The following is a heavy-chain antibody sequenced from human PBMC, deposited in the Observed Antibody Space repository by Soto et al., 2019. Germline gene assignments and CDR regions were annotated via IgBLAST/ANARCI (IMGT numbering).Heavy chain of an antibody. CDR3: ARYSSGWDQGYFDY. Sequence: PSETLSLTCTVSGGSISSSSYYWGWIRQPPGKGLEWIGSIYYSGSTYYNPSLKSRVTISVDTSKNQFSLKLSSVTAADTAVYYCARYSSGWDQGYFDYWGQGTLVTVSS. CDR2: IYYSGST. J-gene: IGHJ4*02. V-gene: IGHV4-39*07. CDR1: GGSISSSSYY. D-gene: IGHD6-19*01.